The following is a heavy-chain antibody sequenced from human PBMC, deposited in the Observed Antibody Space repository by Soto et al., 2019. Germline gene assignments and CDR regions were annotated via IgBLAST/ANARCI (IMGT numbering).Heavy chain of an antibody. D-gene: IGHD2-2*01. Sequence: GGSLRLSCAASGFTFSSYGMHWVRQAPGKGLEWVAVISYDGSNKYYADSVKGRFTISRDNSKNTLYLQMNSLRAEDTAVYYCAKDGRYRISTSCPYYFDYWGQGTLVTVSS. CDR3: AKDGRYRISTSCPYYFDY. V-gene: IGHV3-30*18. CDR1: GFTFSSYG. CDR2: ISYDGSNK. J-gene: IGHJ4*02.